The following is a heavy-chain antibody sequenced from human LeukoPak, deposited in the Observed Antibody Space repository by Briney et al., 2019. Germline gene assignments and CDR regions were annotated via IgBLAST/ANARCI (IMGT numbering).Heavy chain of an antibody. V-gene: IGHV4-61*01. CDR2: IYYSGST. Sequence: ESGPTLVNPSETLSLTCTVSGGSVSSGPYCWSWIRQPPGRGLEWIGYIYYSGSTNYSPSLKRRVTISLDTSKNQFSLKLSSVTAADTAVYYCARDLGGHVDYWGQGTPVTVSS. J-gene: IGHJ4*02. CDR1: GGSVSSGPYC. CDR3: ARDLGGHVDY. D-gene: IGHD6-25*01.